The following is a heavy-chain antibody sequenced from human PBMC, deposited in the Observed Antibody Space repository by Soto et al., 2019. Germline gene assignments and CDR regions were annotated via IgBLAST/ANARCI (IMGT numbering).Heavy chain of an antibody. Sequence: PGGSLRVSCVASGFTFSLYIMVWVRRPPGKGLEWVSSISPSSTFIYYADSLQGRFSISRDNAKNSLYLQMDSLRVEDTATYFCVRARATDSRPDYWGQGSLVTVSS. J-gene: IGHJ4*02. CDR3: VRARATDSRPDY. CDR2: ISPSSTFI. V-gene: IGHV3-21*01. D-gene: IGHD3-22*01. CDR1: GFTFSLYI.